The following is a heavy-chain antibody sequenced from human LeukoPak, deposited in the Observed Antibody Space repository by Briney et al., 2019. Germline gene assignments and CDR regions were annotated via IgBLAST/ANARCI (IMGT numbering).Heavy chain of an antibody. CDR2: INHSEST. CDR3: ARASYYGSGSFGY. J-gene: IGHJ4*02. Sequence: SETLSLTCAVHGGSFSGYYWSWIRQPPGKGLEWIGEINHSESTNYNPSLKSRVTISVDTSKNQFSLKLSSVTAADTAVYYCARASYYGSGSFGYWGQGTLVTVSS. D-gene: IGHD3-10*01. V-gene: IGHV4-34*01. CDR1: GGSFSGYY.